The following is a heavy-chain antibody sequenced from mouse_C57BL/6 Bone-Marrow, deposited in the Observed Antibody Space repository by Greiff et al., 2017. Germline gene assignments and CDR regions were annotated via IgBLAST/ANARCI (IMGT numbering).Heavy chain of an antibody. CDR2: INPGSGGT. CDR1: GYAFTNYL. J-gene: IGHJ1*03. Sequence: QVQLQQSGAELVRPGTSVKVSCKASGYAFTNYLIEWVKQRPGQGLEWIGVINPGSGGTNYNEKFKGKATLTADQSSSTAYMQLSSLTSEDSAVYFCARKSPYYYGSSIYWYFDVWGTGTTVTVSS. D-gene: IGHD1-1*01. V-gene: IGHV1-54*01. CDR3: ARKSPYYYGSSIYWYFDV.